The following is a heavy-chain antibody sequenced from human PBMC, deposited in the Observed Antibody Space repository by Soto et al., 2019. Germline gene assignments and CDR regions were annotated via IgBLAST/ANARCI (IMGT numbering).Heavy chain of an antibody. J-gene: IGHJ6*02. Sequence: GGSLRLSCAASGFTFNSYAMNWVRQAPGKGLEWVSTISGSGANTYYADSVKGRFTISRDNSRNTLYLQMNSLRAEDTAVYYCAKVHGYSSTVYYYYGMDVWGQGTTVTVSS. CDR2: ISGSGANT. D-gene: IGHD6-13*01. V-gene: IGHV3-23*01. CDR3: AKVHGYSSTVYYYYGMDV. CDR1: GFTFNSYA.